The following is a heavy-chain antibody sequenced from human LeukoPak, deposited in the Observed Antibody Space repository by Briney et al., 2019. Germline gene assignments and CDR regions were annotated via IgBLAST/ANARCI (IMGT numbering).Heavy chain of an antibody. Sequence: GGSLRLSCAASGFTFSSYAMSWVRRAPGKGLEWVSAISGSGGSTYYADSVKGRFTISRDNSKNTLYLQMNSLRAEDTAVYFCAKASTSGNYSPSDYWGQGTLVTVSS. V-gene: IGHV3-23*01. CDR3: AKASTSGNYSPSDY. D-gene: IGHD3-3*01. CDR2: ISGSGGST. CDR1: GFTFSSYA. J-gene: IGHJ4*02.